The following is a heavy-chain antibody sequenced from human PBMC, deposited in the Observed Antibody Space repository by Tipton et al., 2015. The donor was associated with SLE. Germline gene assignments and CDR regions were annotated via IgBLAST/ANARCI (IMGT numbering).Heavy chain of an antibody. CDR2: IYYTGNS. D-gene: IGHD3-3*01. V-gene: IGHV4-59*11. CDR1: GDSISSHY. CDR3: ARADLRKGPGIPGWFDP. Sequence: TLSLTCTVSGDSISSHYWAWIRQSPGKGLEWIEYIYYTGNSNYNPSLKSRVSTSVDTSKNQFSLRLTSVTAADTAVYYCARADLRKGPGIPGWFDPWGQGILVTVSS. J-gene: IGHJ5*02.